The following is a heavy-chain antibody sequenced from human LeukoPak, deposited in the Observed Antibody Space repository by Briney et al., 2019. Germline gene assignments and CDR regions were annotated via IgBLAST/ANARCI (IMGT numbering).Heavy chain of an antibody. CDR2: IIPILGIA. D-gene: IGHD4-17*01. V-gene: IGHV1-69*04. Sequence: SVKVSCKAPGGTFSSYAISWVRQAPGQGLEWMGRIIPILGIANYAQKFQGRVTITADKSTSTAYMELSSLRSEDTAVYYCARDLPLRPLDYWGQGTLVTVSS. CDR3: ARDLPLRPLDY. J-gene: IGHJ4*02. CDR1: GGTFSSYA.